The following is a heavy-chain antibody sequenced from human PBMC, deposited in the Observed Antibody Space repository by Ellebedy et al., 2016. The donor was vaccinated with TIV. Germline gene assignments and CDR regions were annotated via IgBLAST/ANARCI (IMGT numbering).Heavy chain of an antibody. CDR3: AKRSDY. V-gene: IGHV3-53*01. Sequence: PGGSLRLSCAASGFTFSSYSMSWVRQAPGKGLEWVSVLYSGGTTYYADSVKGRFTISRDSSKNTLYLQMKSRRVEDTAVYYCAKRSDYWGQGTLVTVSS. CDR1: GFTFSSYS. J-gene: IGHJ4*02. CDR2: LYSGGTT.